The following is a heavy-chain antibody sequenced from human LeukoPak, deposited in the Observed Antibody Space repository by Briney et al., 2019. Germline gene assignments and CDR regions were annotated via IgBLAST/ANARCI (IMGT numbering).Heavy chain of an antibody. V-gene: IGHV3-48*03. CDR1: GFTFSDYE. CDR2: LRGSGDTI. D-gene: IGHD5-18*01. CDR3: ARGPDKATKYYFDY. J-gene: IGHJ4*02. Sequence: PGGSLRLSCAASGFTFSDYEMSWVRQAPGKGLEWISYLRGSGDTIKYADSVKGRFTISRDNAENSLYLQMNSLRAEDTAVYFCARGPDKATKYYFDYWGQGTPVTVSS.